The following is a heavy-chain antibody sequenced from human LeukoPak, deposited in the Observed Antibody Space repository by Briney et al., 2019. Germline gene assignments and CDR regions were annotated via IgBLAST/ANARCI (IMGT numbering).Heavy chain of an antibody. V-gene: IGHV1-18*01. CDR2: ISDYYGKT. CDR1: GYSFSKYG. Sequence: ASVKVSCKSSGYSFSKYGISWVRQAPGQGLEWMGWISDYYGKTNYAQKFQGRVSMTTDTSTNTAYMELRNLTSDDTAVYYCAREPYSSGWYGVRTGHWFDPWGQGTLVTVSS. D-gene: IGHD6-19*01. CDR3: AREPYSSGWYGVRTGHWFDP. J-gene: IGHJ5*02.